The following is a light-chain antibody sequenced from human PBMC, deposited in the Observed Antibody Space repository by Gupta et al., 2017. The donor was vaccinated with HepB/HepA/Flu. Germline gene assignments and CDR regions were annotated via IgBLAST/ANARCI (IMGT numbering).Light chain of an antibody. CDR1: SLRSYY. J-gene: IGLJ2*01. V-gene: IGLV3-19*01. CDR2: GKN. CDR3: NSRDSSGNHLV. Sequence: SSELTQDPAVYVALGQTVRITCQGDSLRSYYASWYQQKTGQAPVLVIYGKNNRPSGIPDRFSGSSSGNTASLTITGAQAEDEADYYCNSRDSSGNHLVFGGGTKLTVL.